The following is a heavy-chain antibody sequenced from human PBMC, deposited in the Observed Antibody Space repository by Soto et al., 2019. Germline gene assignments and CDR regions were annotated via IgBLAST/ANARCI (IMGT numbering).Heavy chain of an antibody. V-gene: IGHV3-30-3*01. D-gene: IGHD2-8*01. CDR1: GFAFSSYA. CDR3: ARVPSSNGRAHFDY. CDR2: ISYDGSNK. Sequence: QVQLVESGGGVVQPGRSLRLSCAASGFAFSSYAMDWVRQAPSKRLKWVAVISYDGSNKYYADSVKGRFTISRDNSKNTLYLQMNSLRAEDTAVYYCARVPSSNGRAHFDYWGQGTLVTVSS. J-gene: IGHJ4*02.